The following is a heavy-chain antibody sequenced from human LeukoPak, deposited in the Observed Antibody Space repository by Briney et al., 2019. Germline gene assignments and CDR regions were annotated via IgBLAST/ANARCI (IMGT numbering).Heavy chain of an antibody. J-gene: IGHJ4*02. Sequence: GGSLRLSWAAAGFTFINYAMSWVRQAPGKGLEWVSAISGSGGSTNCADSVKGRFTISRDNSKSTLYLQMNSLRAEDTAVYYCATDSAYQLVWSYYFDYWGQGTLVTASS. CDR2: ISGSGGST. D-gene: IGHD2-2*01. V-gene: IGHV3-23*01. CDR1: GFTFINYA. CDR3: ATDSAYQLVWSYYFDY.